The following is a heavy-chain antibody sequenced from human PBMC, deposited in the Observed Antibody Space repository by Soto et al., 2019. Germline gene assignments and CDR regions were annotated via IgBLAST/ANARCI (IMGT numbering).Heavy chain of an antibody. V-gene: IGHV3-7*05. CDR2: IKPDGSEK. Sequence: GGSLRLSCEASGFAFSNYWMSWVRQAPGKGLEWVANIKPDGSEKYYVDSVKGRFTISRDNAKNSLFLQMNRLRAEDTAVYYFAKRRQYCSSPADYWGQGTQVTVSS. CDR1: GFAFSNYW. CDR3: AKRRQYCSSPADY. J-gene: IGHJ4*02. D-gene: IGHD6-6*01.